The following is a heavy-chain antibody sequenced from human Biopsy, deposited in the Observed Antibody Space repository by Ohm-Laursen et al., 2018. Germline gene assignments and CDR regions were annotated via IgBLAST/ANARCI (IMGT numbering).Heavy chain of an antibody. J-gene: IGHJ6*02. Sequence: SSVKVSCKAPGGTFSNYGVNWVRQAPGQGLEWLGGNIPILGTGNYAQKFQGRVTMTTDTSTSTAYMELRSLRSDDTAVYFCAREEDNSGYDYYGMDVWGQGTTVTVSS. CDR1: GGTFSNYG. V-gene: IGHV1-69*05. CDR2: NIPILGTG. D-gene: IGHD3-22*01. CDR3: AREEDNSGYDYYGMDV.